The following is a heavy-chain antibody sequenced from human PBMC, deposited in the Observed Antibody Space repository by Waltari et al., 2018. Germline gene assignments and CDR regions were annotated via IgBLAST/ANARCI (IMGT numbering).Heavy chain of an antibody. D-gene: IGHD3-9*01. Sequence: EVQLVQSGAEVKKHGESMKMPCKGSGYRLTSYWNGGGRKVPGKGLEWKGIPHPGDSATRYSPSLQGQLTIPAPKSISTAYLQWSSLKASDTAMYYCARRYYDILTGYHSYFDYWGQGTLVTVSS. J-gene: IGHJ4*02. CDR2: PHPGDSAT. CDR3: ARRYYDILTGYHSYFDY. CDR1: GYRLTSYW. V-gene: IGHV5-51*01.